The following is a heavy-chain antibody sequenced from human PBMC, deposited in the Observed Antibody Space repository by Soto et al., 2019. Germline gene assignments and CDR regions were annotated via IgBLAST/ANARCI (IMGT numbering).Heavy chain of an antibody. CDR1: GGSISSYY. Sequence: PSETLSLTCTVSGGSISSYYWSWIRQPPGKGLEWIGYIYYSGSTNYNPSLKSRVTISVDTSKNQFSLKLSSVTAADTAVYYCARTTGYSSSAAYYCYYGMDVWGQGTTVTVSS. CDR2: IYYSGST. D-gene: IGHD6-6*01. CDR3: ARTTGYSSSAAYYCYYGMDV. J-gene: IGHJ6*02. V-gene: IGHV4-59*01.